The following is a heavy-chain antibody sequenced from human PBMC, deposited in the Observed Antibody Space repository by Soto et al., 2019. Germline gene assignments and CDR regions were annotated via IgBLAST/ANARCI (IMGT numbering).Heavy chain of an antibody. CDR2: VSGYNGDT. D-gene: IGHD2-8*01. V-gene: IGHV1-18*01. CDR3: AKNGQPPYYYYGMDV. Sequence: SVKVSCKASGYTFSRYGISWVRQAPGQGLEWMGWVSGYNGDTKYAQKVQGRVTMTIDTSTYTAYMELRSLTSDDTAIYYCAKNGQPPYYYYGMDVWGQGTTVTVSS. CDR1: GYTFSRYG. J-gene: IGHJ6*02.